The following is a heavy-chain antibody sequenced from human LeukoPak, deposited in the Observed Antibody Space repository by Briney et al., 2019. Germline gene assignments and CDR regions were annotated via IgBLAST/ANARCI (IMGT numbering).Heavy chain of an antibody. V-gene: IGHV3-74*01. CDR1: GFTFSSYW. D-gene: IGHD6-6*01. CDR3: ARVKRPGYFDY. Sequence: SGGSLRLSCAASGFTFSSYWMHWVRHAPGKGLVWVSRINSDGSSTSYADSVKGRFTISRDNAKNTLYLQMNSLRAEDTAVYYCARVKRPGYFDYWGQGTLVTVSS. CDR2: INSDGSST. J-gene: IGHJ4*02.